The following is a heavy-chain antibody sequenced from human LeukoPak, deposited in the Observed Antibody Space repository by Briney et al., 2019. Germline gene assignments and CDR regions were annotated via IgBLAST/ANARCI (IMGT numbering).Heavy chain of an antibody. V-gene: IGHV3-30*03. D-gene: IGHD6-13*01. CDR1: GFTFSSYG. CDR2: ISYDGSNK. J-gene: IGHJ4*02. CDR3: ARKPPGRQQPMLN. Sequence: GGSLRLSCAAPGFTFSSYGMHWVRQAPGKGLEWVAVISYDGSNKYYADSVKGRFTISRDNSKNTVYLQMNSLRAEDTAVYYCARKPPGRQQPMLNWGQGTLVTVSS.